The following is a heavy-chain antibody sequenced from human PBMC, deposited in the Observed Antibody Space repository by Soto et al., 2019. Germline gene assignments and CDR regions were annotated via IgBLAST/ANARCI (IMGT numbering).Heavy chain of an antibody. CDR1: GFTFSDYY. D-gene: IGHD2-2*01. CDR2: ISSSGSTI. V-gene: IGHV3-11*01. Sequence: QVQLVESGGGLVKPGGSLRLSCAASGFTFSDYYMSWIRQAPGKGLEWVSYISSSGSTIYYADSVKGRFTISRDNAKNSLYLQMNSLRAEDTAVYYCARAYCSSTSCYADSYSYYYMDVWGKGTTVTVSS. J-gene: IGHJ6*03. CDR3: ARAYCSSTSCYADSYSYYYMDV.